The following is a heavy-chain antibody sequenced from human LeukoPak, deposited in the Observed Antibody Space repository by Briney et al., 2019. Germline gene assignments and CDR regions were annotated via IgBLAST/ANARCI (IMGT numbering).Heavy chain of an antibody. CDR3: AKSNGYGLIDY. CDR1: GYSISSGHY. D-gene: IGHD5-12*01. Sequence: SETLSLTCTVSGYSISSGHYWGWIRPPPGKGLEWIGSMYHSGSTYYNPSLKSRVTISVDTSKNQFSLKLSSVTAADTAMYYCAKSNGYGLIDYWGQGTLVTVSS. CDR2: MYHSGST. J-gene: IGHJ4*02. V-gene: IGHV4-38-2*02.